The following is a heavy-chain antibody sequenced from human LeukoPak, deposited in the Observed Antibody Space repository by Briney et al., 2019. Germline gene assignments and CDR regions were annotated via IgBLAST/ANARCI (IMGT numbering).Heavy chain of an antibody. CDR2: IYYSGST. CDR3: ARAPDVVVPAAITGYYFDY. D-gene: IGHD2-2*01. CDR1: GGSISSGGYY. Sequence: PSQTLSLTCTVSGGSISSGGYYWSWIRQHPGKGLEWIRYIYYSGSTYYNPSLKSRVTISVDTSKNQFSLKLSSVTAADTAVYYCARAPDVVVPAAITGYYFDYWGQGTLVTVSS. V-gene: IGHV4-31*03. J-gene: IGHJ4*02.